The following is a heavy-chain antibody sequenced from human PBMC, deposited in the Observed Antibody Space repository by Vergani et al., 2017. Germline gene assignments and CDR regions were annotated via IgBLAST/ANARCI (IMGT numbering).Heavy chain of an antibody. V-gene: IGHV1-58*02. Sequence: QLVQSGAEVKKPGSSVKVSCKASGGTFSSYAMQWVRQARGQRLEWIGWIVVGSGNTNYAQKFQERVTITRDMSTSTAYMELSSLRSEDTAVYYCAAGPGGWTGDPDAFDIWGQGTMVTVSS. D-gene: IGHD3/OR15-3a*01. CDR3: AAGPGGWTGDPDAFDI. CDR1: GGTFSSYA. CDR2: IVVGSGNT. J-gene: IGHJ3*02.